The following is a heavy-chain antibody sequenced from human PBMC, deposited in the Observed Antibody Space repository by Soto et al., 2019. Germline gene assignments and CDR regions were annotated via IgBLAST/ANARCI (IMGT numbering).Heavy chain of an antibody. J-gene: IGHJ4*02. Sequence: QVQLQESGPGLVKPSQTLSLTCTVSGGSISSGGYYWSWIRQHPGKGLEWIGYIYYSGSTYYNPSLESRVTISVDSSKNQYALKLSSVTAADTAVYYGARVANRVDTAMVREPDFDYWGQGTLVTVSS. V-gene: IGHV4-31*03. CDR3: ARVANRVDTAMVREPDFDY. CDR2: IYYSGST. D-gene: IGHD5-18*01. CDR1: GGSISSGGYY.